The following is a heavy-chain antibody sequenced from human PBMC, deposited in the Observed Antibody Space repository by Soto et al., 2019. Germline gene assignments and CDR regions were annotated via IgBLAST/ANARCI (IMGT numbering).Heavy chain of an antibody. D-gene: IGHD1-1*01. J-gene: IGHJ3*02. Sequence: QVQLQQWGAGLLKPSETLSLTCAVYGGFVSSGSYYWSWIRQPPGKGLECIGEMSHSGGTHFNPSLKSRVTISVDTSKNQFSLKMCSVAAADTALYYCARVERGTATTVVDAFDIWGPGTMVTVSS. V-gene: IGHV4-34*01. CDR2: MSHSGGT. CDR1: GGFVSSGSYY. CDR3: ARVERGTATTVVDAFDI.